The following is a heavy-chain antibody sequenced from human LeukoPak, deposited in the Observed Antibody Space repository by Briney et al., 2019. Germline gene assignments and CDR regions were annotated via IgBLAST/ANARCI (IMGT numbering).Heavy chain of an antibody. Sequence: SETLSLTCTVSGGSISSYYWSWIRQPPGKGLEWIGYIYYSGSTNYNPSLKSRVTISVDRSKNQFSLKLSSVTAADTAVYYCARYYYDSNNYFRYFDYWGQGTLVTVSS. CDR3: ARYYYDSNNYFRYFDY. V-gene: IGHV4-59*12. J-gene: IGHJ4*02. CDR2: IYYSGST. D-gene: IGHD3-22*01. CDR1: GGSISSYY.